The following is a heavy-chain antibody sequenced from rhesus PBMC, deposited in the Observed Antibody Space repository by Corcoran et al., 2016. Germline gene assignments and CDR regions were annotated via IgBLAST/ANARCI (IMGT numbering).Heavy chain of an antibody. CDR3: ARDAISLDV. CDR1: GVSLYGNN. J-gene: IGHJ5-2*02. V-gene: IGHV4-147*01. Sequence: QVLLQESGPGLVKPSETLFLTCAVPGVSLYGNNWTWIAQPPGKGLEWSGYISGNTETTSYNPSLGGRVTISKDTSQNQYSLMLTSVTAADTAIYYCARDAISLDVWGRGVLVTVSS. CDR2: ISGNTETT.